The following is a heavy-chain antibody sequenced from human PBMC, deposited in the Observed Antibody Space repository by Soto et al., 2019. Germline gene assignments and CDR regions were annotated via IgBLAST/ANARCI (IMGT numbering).Heavy chain of an antibody. CDR2: INHSGST. CDR3: ARARAYNWNYVYYYGMDV. Sequence: SETLSLTCAVYGGPFSGYYWSWIRQPPGKGLEWIGEINHSGSTNYNPSLKSRVTISVDTSKNQFSLKLSSVTAADTAVYYCARARAYNWNYVYYYGMDVWGQGTTVTVSS. J-gene: IGHJ6*02. D-gene: IGHD1-7*01. CDR1: GGPFSGYY. V-gene: IGHV4-34*01.